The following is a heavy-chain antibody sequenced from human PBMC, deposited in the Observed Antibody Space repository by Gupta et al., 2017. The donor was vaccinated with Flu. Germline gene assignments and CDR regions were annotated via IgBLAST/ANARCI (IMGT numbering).Heavy chain of an antibody. V-gene: IGHV4-34*01. Sequence: QVQLQQWGAGLLKPSETLSLTCAVYGGSFSGYYWSWIRQPPGKGLEWIGEINHSGSTNYNPSLKRRVTISVDTSKNQYSLKLSSVTAADTAVYYCARGPSSGWYYYFDYWGQGTLVTVSS. CDR2: INHSGST. CDR3: ARGPSSGWYYYFDY. D-gene: IGHD6-19*01. CDR1: GGSFSGYY. J-gene: IGHJ4*02.